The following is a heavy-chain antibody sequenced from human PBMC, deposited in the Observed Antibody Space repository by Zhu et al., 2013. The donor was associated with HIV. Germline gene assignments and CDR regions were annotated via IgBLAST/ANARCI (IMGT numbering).Heavy chain of an antibody. D-gene: IGHD2-2*01. V-gene: IGHV1-69*01. J-gene: IGHJ3*02. CDR3: ARGVVVVPAAILAVSDAFDI. CDR2: IIPIFGTA. Sequence: QVQLVQSGAEVKKPGSSVKVSCKASGGTFSSYAISWVRQAPGQGLEWMGGIIPIFGTANYAQKFQGRVTITADESTSTAYMELSSLRSEDTAVYYCARGVVVVPAAILAVSDAFDIWGQGTMVTVSS. CDR1: GGTFSSYA.